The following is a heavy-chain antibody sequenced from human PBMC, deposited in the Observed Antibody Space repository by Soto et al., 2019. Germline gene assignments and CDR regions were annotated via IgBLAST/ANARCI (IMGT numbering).Heavy chain of an antibody. CDR2: ISGYDGDT. CDR3: VRDLECCGGYCYEDVFDI. D-gene: IGHD2-21*02. J-gene: IGHJ3*02. V-gene: IGHV1-18*01. Sequence: QVQLVQSGAEVKKPGASVKVSCKASGYTFSTYGVSWVRQAPGQGLEWMGWISGYDGDTNYAQKIRGRVTMTTDTSTSTAYMELRSLRSDDTAVYYCVRDLECCGGYCYEDVFDIWGQGTMVTVSS. CDR1: GYTFSTYG.